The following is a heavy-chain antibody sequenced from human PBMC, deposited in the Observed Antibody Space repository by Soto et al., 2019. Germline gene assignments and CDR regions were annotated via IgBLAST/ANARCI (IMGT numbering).Heavy chain of an antibody. CDR2: MNPNSGNT. CDR1: GYTFTSYE. CDR3: ARVIKYGDYARWFAP. Sequence: QVQLVQSGAEVKKPGASVKVSCKASGYTFTSYEINWVRQATGQGFEYLGWMNPNSGNTGYVKKFQGRVTMTRDTYMSTPSMELSSLQSEDTAVYYCARVIKYGDYARWFAPWAPGTLVTVSS. V-gene: IGHV1-8*01. J-gene: IGHJ5*02. D-gene: IGHD4-17*01.